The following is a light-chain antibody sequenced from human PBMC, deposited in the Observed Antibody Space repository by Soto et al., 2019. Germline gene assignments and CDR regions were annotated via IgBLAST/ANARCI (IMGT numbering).Light chain of an antibody. J-gene: IGKJ1*01. CDR3: QQHNSSPWT. CDR1: QSINNY. CDR2: KAS. Sequence: DIQLPQSPSTLSASVGASVTISCRASQSINNYLAWYQQKPGKAPKLLIYKASTLESGVPSTFSGSGSGTEFSLTISSLQPEESATYYCQQHNSSPWTVGQGSKVDIK. V-gene: IGKV1-5*03.